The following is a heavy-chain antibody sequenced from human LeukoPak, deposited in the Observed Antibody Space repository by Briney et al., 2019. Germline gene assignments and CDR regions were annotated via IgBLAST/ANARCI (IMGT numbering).Heavy chain of an antibody. CDR1: GFTFSNYS. V-gene: IGHV3-48*04. Sequence: GGSLRLSCAASGFTFSNYSMNWVRQAPGKGLEWVSYITSSSTVYYAGSVKGRFTISRDNAKNSLFLQMNSLRAEDTAVYYCARDGAGGYGSEDNWFDPWGQGTLVTVSS. CDR3: ARDGAGGYGSEDNWFDP. CDR2: ITSSSTV. J-gene: IGHJ5*02. D-gene: IGHD3-10*01.